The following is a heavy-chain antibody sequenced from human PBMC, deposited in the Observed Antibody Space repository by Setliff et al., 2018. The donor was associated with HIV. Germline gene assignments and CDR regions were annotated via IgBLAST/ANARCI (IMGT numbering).Heavy chain of an antibody. CDR2: INHSGST. CDR1: GGSFSGYY. V-gene: IGHV4-34*01. CDR3: ARGRWIRVSAAIMYYYYYYMDV. Sequence: SETLSLTCAVYGGSFSGYYWSWMRQPPGKGLEWIGEINHSGSTTYNPSLKSGVIISVNTSKNQFSLKLSSVTAADTAVYYCARGRWIRVSAAIMYYYYYYMDVWGRGTTVTVSS. D-gene: IGHD2-2*01. J-gene: IGHJ6*03.